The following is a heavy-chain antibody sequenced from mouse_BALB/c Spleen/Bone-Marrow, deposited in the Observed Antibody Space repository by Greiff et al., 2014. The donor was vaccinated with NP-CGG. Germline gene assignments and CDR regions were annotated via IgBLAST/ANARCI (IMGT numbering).Heavy chain of an antibody. CDR3: ARKAYYTNWWYFDV. D-gene: IGHD2-5*01. J-gene: IGHJ1*01. Sequence: EVKLMESGPELEKPGASVKISCKASGYSFSGYNLNWVKQNSGQSLEWIGNIDPYYGDTTYNQKFKGKATLTVDRSSSTAYMQLKSLTSEDSAVYYCARKAYYTNWWYFDVWGAGTTVTVSS. V-gene: IGHV1-39*01. CDR1: GYSFSGYN. CDR2: IDPYYGDT.